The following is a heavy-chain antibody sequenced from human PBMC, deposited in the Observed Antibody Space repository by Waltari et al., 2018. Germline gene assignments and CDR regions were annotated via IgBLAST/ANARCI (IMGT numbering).Heavy chain of an antibody. CDR2: ISSSSSYI. V-gene: IGHV3-21*01. Sequence: EVQLVESGGGLVKPGGSLRLSCAASGFTFSSYSMNWVRQAPGKGLEWVSSISSSSSYIYYADSVKGRFTISRDNAKNSLYLQMNSLRVEDTAVYYCARDTIAAAGNIFDYWGQGTLVTVSS. CDR3: ARDTIAAAGNIFDY. CDR1: GFTFSSYS. D-gene: IGHD6-13*01. J-gene: IGHJ4*02.